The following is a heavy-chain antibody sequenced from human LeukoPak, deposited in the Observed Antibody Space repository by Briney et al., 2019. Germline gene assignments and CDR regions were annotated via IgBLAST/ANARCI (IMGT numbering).Heavy chain of an antibody. V-gene: IGHV1-2*02. CDR2: INPNSGGT. D-gene: IGHD6-6*01. Sequence: GASVKVSCKASGYTFTGYYMHWVRLAPGQGLEWMGWINPNSGGTNYAQKFQGRVTMTRDTSISTAYMELSRLRSDDTAVYYCARGGIAARPNARAFAFDIWGQGTMVTVSS. CDR3: ARGGIAARPNARAFAFDI. J-gene: IGHJ3*02. CDR1: GYTFTGYY.